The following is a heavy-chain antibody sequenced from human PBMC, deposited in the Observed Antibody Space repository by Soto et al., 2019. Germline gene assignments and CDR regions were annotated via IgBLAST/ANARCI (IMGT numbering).Heavy chain of an antibody. CDR3: ATTLQGRGWFDP. V-gene: IGHV1-24*01. D-gene: IGHD1-1*01. J-gene: IGHJ5*02. Sequence: ASVKVSCKVSGYTLTELSMHGVLQAPGKGREWMGGFDPEDGETIYAQKFQGRVTMTEDTSTDTAYMELSSLRSEDTAVYYCATTLQGRGWFDPWGQGTLVTVSS. CDR1: GYTLTELS. CDR2: FDPEDGET.